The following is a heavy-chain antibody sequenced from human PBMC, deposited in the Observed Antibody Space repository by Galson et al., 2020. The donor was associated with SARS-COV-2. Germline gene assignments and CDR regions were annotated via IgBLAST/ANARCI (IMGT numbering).Heavy chain of an antibody. CDR1: GFTFSSYW. D-gene: IGHD6-6*01. Sequence: LSLTCAASGFTFSSYWMHWVRQAPGKGLVWVSRINSDGSSTSYADSVKGRFTISRDNAKNTLYLQMNSLRAEDTAVYYCAREGGSGIIAAPTDYWGQGTLVTVSS. CDR3: AREGGSGIIAAPTDY. J-gene: IGHJ4*02. CDR2: INSDGSST. V-gene: IGHV3-74*01.